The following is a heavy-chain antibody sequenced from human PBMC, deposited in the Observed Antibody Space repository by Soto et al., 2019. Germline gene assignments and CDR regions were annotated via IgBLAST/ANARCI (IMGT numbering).Heavy chain of an antibody. CDR2: ISSSSSTI. V-gene: IGHV3-48*01. Sequence: GGSLRLSCAASGFTFSSYSMNWVRQAPGKGLEWVSYISSSSSTIYYADSVKGRFTISRDNAKNSLYLQMNSLRAEDTAVYYCARRAAMVRGEKQYYFDYWGQGTLVTVSS. D-gene: IGHD3-10*01. CDR3: ARRAAMVRGEKQYYFDY. CDR1: GFTFSSYS. J-gene: IGHJ4*02.